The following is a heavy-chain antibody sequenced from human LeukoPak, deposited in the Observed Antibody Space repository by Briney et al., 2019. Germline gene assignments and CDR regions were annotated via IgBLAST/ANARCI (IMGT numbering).Heavy chain of an antibody. CDR3: AKSALVYGSGSPPLPFDY. D-gene: IGHD3-10*01. Sequence: GGSLRLSCAASGFTFSSYAMSWVRQAPGKGLEWVSAISGSGGSTYYADSVKGRSTISRDNSKNTLYLQMNSLRAEDTAVYYCAKSALVYGSGSPPLPFDYWGQGTLVTVSS. CDR1: GFTFSSYA. J-gene: IGHJ4*02. CDR2: ISGSGGST. V-gene: IGHV3-23*01.